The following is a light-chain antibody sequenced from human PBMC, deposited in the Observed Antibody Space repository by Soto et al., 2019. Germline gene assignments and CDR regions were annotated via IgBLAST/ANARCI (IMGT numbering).Light chain of an antibody. J-gene: IGLJ1*01. V-gene: IGLV9-49*01. CDR3: GADHGSGGNFVYV. Sequence: QSVLTQPPSASASLGASVTLTCTLSSGYSNYKVDWYQQRPGKGPRFVMRVGTGGIVGSKGDGIPDRFSVLGSGLNRYLTIKNIQDGDERDYRGGADHGSGGNFVYVFGTGTKLTVL. CDR1: SGYSNYK. CDR2: VGTGGIVG.